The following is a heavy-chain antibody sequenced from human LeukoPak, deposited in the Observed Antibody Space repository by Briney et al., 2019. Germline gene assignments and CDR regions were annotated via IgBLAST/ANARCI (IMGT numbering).Heavy chain of an antibody. J-gene: IGHJ4*02. Sequence: PGGSLRLSCAASGFAFSTYSMDWVRQAPGKGLEWVAVTSYDGTYNYYADSVKGRFTISRDNSKTTLYLQMNSLRPADTGIYYCAKDSVGDCTGGSCFSSLSYLDYWGQGTLVTVSS. CDR2: TSYDGTYN. V-gene: IGHV3-30*18. CDR3: AKDSVGDCTGGSCFSSLSYLDY. D-gene: IGHD2-15*01. CDR1: GFAFSTYS.